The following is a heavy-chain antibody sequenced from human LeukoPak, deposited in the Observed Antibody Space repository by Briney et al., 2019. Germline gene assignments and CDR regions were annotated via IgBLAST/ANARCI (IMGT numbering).Heavy chain of an antibody. CDR1: GFTFSRHG. D-gene: IGHD3-3*01. J-gene: IGHJ4*02. CDR3: ARDRAWNYFDY. V-gene: IGHV3-30*03. CDR2: ISNDGSRE. Sequence: GGSLRLSCAPSGFTFSRHGMHWVRQAPGKGLEWVAIISNDGSREYYAHSVEGRFTISRDNSKNTLYLQMDSLRAEDTAVYYCARDRAWNYFDYWGQGTLVTVSS.